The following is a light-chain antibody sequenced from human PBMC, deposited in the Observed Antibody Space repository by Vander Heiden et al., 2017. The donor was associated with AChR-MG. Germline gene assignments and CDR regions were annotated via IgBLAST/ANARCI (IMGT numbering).Light chain of an antibody. CDR2: WAS. V-gene: IGKV4-1*01. Sequence: DIVMTQSPDSLAVSLGERATINCKSSQSVLYSSKNKSYLAWYQQKPGQPPKLLFYWASTRESGVPDRFSGSGSGTDFTLTISGLQAEDVAVYYCQQYYTTPKTFGQGTKVEIK. CDR1: QSVLYSSKNKSY. J-gene: IGKJ1*01. CDR3: QQYYTTPKT.